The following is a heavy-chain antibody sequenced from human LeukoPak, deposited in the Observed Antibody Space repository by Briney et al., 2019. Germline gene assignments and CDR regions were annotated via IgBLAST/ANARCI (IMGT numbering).Heavy chain of an antibody. CDR1: GYTFTGYY. J-gene: IGHJ4*02. CDR2: INPNSGGT. CDR3: ASPRLDGCGGDCYQVDY. Sequence: ASVKVSCKASGYTFTGYYMHWVRQAPGQGLEWMGWINPNSGGTNYAQKFQGRVTMTRDTSISTAYMELSRLRSDDTAVYYCASPRLDGCGGDCYQVDYWGQGTLVTVSS. V-gene: IGHV1-2*02. D-gene: IGHD2-21*02.